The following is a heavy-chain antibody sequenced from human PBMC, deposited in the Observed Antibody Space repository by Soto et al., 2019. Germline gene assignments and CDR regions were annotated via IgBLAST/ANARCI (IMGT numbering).Heavy chain of an antibody. V-gene: IGHV1-18*01. J-gene: IGHJ5*02. Sequence: QVQLMQSRPEVKTPGASVKLSCKASGYTFSSYVITWVRQAPGQGLESMGWISPFNYNTNYAQKSQGRVTMTTDTSTNTAYMELRSLRSDDTAVYYCARGGRRLGWFDPWGQGTLVTVSS. D-gene: IGHD6-25*01. CDR1: GYTFSSYV. CDR3: ARGGRRLGWFDP. CDR2: ISPFNYNT.